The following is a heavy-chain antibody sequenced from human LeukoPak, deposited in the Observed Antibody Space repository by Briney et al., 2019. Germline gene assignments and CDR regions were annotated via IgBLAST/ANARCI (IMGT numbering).Heavy chain of an antibody. CDR2: ISSSSSYI. J-gene: IGHJ6*03. CDR1: GFTFSSYS. CDR3: AVLRGANGEFYYYYNMDV. Sequence: GGSLRLSCAASGFTFSSYSMNWVRQAPGKGLEWVSSISSSSSYIYYADSVKGRFTISRDNAKNSLYLQMNSLRAEDTAVYYCAVLRGANGEFYYYYNMDVWGKGTTVTVSS. V-gene: IGHV3-21*01. D-gene: IGHD1-26*01.